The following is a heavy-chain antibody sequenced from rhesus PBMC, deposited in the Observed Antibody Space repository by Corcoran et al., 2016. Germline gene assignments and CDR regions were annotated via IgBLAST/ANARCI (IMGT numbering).Heavy chain of an antibody. J-gene: IGHJ4*01. CDR2: IYWNDNK. D-gene: IGHD3-28*01. V-gene: IGHV2-95*01. CDR1: GFSISTTGTG. Sequence: QVTLRESGPALVKPTQTLTLTCTFSGFSISTTGTGVGWIPHPPGKAPEWLASIYWNDNKYYRTSLKSRLTISKDTSKNQVVLTMTNMDPIDTATYHCARVPYFYGTADYWGQGLLVTVSS. CDR3: ARVPYFYGTADY.